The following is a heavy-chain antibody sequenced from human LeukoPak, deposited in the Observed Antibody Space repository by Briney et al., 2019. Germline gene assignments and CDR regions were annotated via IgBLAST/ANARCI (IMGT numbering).Heavy chain of an antibody. CDR3: ARAPRSGSYDY. D-gene: IGHD1-26*01. Sequence: GGSLRLSCAASGFTFSSYWMHWVRQAPGKGLVWVSRINIDGSTTRYADSVKGRFTISRDNAKNTLYLQVNSLRAEDTAVYYCARAPRSGSYDYWGQGTLVTVSS. CDR1: GFTFSSYW. CDR2: INIDGSTT. J-gene: IGHJ4*02. V-gene: IGHV3-74*01.